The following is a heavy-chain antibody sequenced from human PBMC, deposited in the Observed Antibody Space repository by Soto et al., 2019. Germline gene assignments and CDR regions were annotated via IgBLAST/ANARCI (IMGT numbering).Heavy chain of an antibody. J-gene: IGHJ6*02. CDR2: INPSGGST. CDR1: GYTFTSYY. Sequence: QVQLVQSGAEVKKPGASVKVSCKASGYTFTSYYMHWVRQAPGQGLEWMGIINPSGGSTSYAQKFQGRXXMXRXXSTSTVYMELSSLRSEDTAVYYCASNSVTNYGMDVWGQGTTVTVSS. V-gene: IGHV1-46*01. D-gene: IGHD4-17*01. CDR3: ASNSVTNYGMDV.